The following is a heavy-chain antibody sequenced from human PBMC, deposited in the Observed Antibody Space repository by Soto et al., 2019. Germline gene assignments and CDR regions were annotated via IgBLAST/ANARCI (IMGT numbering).Heavy chain of an antibody. CDR2: IDWDDDK. Sequence: TLSLTCTVSGDSISNYYWSWIRQPPGKALEWLARIDWDDDKYYSTSLKTRLTISKDTSKNQVVLTMTNMDPVDTATYYCARSYSSSWPLVDYWGQGTLVTVSS. J-gene: IGHJ4*02. V-gene: IGHV2-70*11. CDR1: GDSISNYY. D-gene: IGHD6-13*01. CDR3: ARSYSSSWPLVDY.